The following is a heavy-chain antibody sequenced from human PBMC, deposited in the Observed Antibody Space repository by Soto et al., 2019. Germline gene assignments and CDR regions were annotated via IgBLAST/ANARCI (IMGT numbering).Heavy chain of an antibody. Sequence: SETLSLTCTVSGGSISSSSYYWGWIRQPPGKGLEWIGSIYYSGSTYYNPSLKSRVTISVDTSKNQFSLKLSSVTAADTAVYYCAREHDWLQNYYYYYGMDVWGQGTTVTVS. J-gene: IGHJ6*02. D-gene: IGHD3-9*01. V-gene: IGHV4-39*02. CDR1: GGSISSSSYY. CDR2: IYYSGST. CDR3: AREHDWLQNYYYYYGMDV.